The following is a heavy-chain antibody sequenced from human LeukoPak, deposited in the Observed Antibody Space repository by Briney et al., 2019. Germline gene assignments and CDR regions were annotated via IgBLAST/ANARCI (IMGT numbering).Heavy chain of an antibody. J-gene: IGHJ4*02. D-gene: IGHD3-22*01. CDR3: AIMHPYYDGSGYWVQ. CDR1: GFTFSSYA. CDR2: ISTSGGST. Sequence: GGSLRLSCAASGFTFSSYAMSWVRQAPGKGLEWVSGISTSGGSTSYADSVKGRFTISRDNPRNTLYMQMNSLRAEDTALYYCAIMHPYYDGSGYWVQWGQGTLVNVSS. V-gene: IGHV3-23*01.